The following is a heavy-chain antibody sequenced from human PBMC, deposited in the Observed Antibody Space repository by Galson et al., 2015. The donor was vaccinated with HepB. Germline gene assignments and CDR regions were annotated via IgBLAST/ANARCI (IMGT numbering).Heavy chain of an antibody. CDR2: ISGTGDDT. D-gene: IGHD2-21*01. CDR1: GFTFSSYA. V-gene: IGHV3-23*01. CDR3: AKGRRIVMLYGMDV. J-gene: IGHJ6*02. Sequence: SLRLSCAASGFTFSSYAMSWVRQAPGKGLEWVSVISGTGDDTYYADSVKGRFTISRDNSKKTLFLQMNSLRAEDTAVYYCAKGRRIVMLYGMDVWGQGTTVTVSS.